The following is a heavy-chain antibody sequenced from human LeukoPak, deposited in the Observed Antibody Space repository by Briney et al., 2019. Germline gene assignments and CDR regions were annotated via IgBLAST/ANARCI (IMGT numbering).Heavy chain of an antibody. CDR3: AQDTKLLWFGELVN. CDR2: ISWNSGSI. Sequence: SLRLSCAASGFTFDDYAMHWVRQAPGKGLEWVSGISWNSGSIGYADSVKGRFTISRDNAKNSLYLQMNSLRAEDTALYYCAQDTKLLWFGELVNWGQGTLVTVS. J-gene: IGHJ4*02. CDR1: GFTFDDYA. V-gene: IGHV3-9*01. D-gene: IGHD3-10*01.